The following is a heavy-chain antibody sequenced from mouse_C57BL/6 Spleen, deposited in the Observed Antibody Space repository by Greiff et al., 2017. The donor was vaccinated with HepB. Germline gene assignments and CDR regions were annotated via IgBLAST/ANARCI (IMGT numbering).Heavy chain of an antibody. CDR3: ARSDYGYLFAY. CDR1: GYTFTDYN. D-gene: IGHD2-2*01. CDR2: INPNNGGT. Sequence: VQLKESGPELVKPGASVKIPCKASGYTFTDYNMDWVKQSHGKSLEWIGDINPNNGGTIYNQKFKGKATLTVDKSSSTAYMELRSLTSEDTAVYYCARSDYGYLFAYWGQGTLVTVSA. V-gene: IGHV1-18*01. J-gene: IGHJ3*01.